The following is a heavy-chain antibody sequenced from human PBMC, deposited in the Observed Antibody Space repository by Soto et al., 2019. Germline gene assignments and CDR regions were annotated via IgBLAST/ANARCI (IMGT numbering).Heavy chain of an antibody. V-gene: IGHV2-5*02. Sequence: QITLKESGPTLVKPTQTLTLTCTFSGFSLSSTRMAVVWIRQPPRKALEWLALIYWDDDKRYSPFLKSRLTITKDTSKNQVVLTMSNMDPVDTARYYCAHIVVAGLGYYFDYWGQGTLVTVSS. CDR2: IYWDDDK. CDR3: AHIVVAGLGYYFDY. J-gene: IGHJ4*02. CDR1: GFSLSSTRMA. D-gene: IGHD6-19*01.